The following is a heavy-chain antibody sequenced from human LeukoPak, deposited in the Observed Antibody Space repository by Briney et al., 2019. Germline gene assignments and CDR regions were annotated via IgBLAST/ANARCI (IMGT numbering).Heavy chain of an antibody. D-gene: IGHD6-19*01. CDR1: GYTFTSYD. J-gene: IGHJ4*02. CDR2: INPNSGGT. CDR3: ARDRSRSSGWSKNDY. Sequence: ASVKVSCKASGYTFTSYDFNWVRQATGQRPEWMGRINPNSGGTNYAQKFQGRVTMTRDTSISTAYMELSRLRSDDTAVYYCARDRSRSSGWSKNDYWGQGTLVTVSS. V-gene: IGHV1-2*06.